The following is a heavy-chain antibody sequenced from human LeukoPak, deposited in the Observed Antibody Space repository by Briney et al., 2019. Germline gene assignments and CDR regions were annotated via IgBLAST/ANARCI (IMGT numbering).Heavy chain of an antibody. J-gene: IGHJ4*02. CDR1: GFTFSSYA. D-gene: IGHD3-16*02. CDR2: ISGSGGST. Sequence: GGSLRLSCAASGFTFSSYAMSWVRQAPGKGLEWVSAISGSGGSTYYADSVKGRFTISRDNSKNTLYLQMNSLRAEDTAVYYCAKLNYDYVWGSYRYWLHYFDYWGQGTLVTVSS. V-gene: IGHV3-23*01. CDR3: AKLNYDYVWGSYRYWLHYFDY.